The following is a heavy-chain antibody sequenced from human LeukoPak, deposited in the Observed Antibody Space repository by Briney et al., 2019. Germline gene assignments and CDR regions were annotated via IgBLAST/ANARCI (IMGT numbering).Heavy chain of an antibody. CDR2: ISYDGSNK. Sequence: GGSLRLSCAASGFTFSSYAMRWVRQAPGKGLEWVAVISYDGSNKYYADSVKGRFTISRDNSKNTLYLQMNSLRAEDTAVYYCARASTEVNYDILTGYYYHDAFDIWGQGTMVTVSS. CDR1: GFTFSSYA. J-gene: IGHJ3*02. D-gene: IGHD3-9*01. CDR3: ARASTEVNYDILTGYYYHDAFDI. V-gene: IGHV3-30-3*01.